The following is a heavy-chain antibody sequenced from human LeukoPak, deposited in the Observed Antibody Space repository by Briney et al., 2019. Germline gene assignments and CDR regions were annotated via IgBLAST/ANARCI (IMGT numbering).Heavy chain of an antibody. D-gene: IGHD3-3*01. Sequence: PGGSLRLSCAASRFTFSSYWMHWVRQAPGKGLVWVSRINADGSGMTYADSVKGRFTISRDNSKNTLYLQMNSLRAEDTAVYYCARAVDFWSGYPQPNWFDPWGQGTLVTVSS. CDR3: ARAVDFWSGYPQPNWFDP. CDR2: INADGSGM. J-gene: IGHJ5*02. V-gene: IGHV3-74*01. CDR1: RFTFSSYW.